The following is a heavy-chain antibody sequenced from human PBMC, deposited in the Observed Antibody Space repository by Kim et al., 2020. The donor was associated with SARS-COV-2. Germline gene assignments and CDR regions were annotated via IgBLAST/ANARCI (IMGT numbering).Heavy chain of an antibody. J-gene: IGHJ4*02. D-gene: IGHD2-2*01. V-gene: IGHV3-30*18. Sequence: GGSLRLSCAASGFTFSSYGMHWVRQAPGKGLEWVAVISYDGSNKYYADSVKGRFTISRDNSKNTLYLQMNSLRAEDTAVYYCAKDLRVYCSSTSCYGGGGYYFDYWGQGTLVTVSS. CDR1: GFTFSSYG. CDR3: AKDLRVYCSSTSCYGGGGYYFDY. CDR2: ISYDGSNK.